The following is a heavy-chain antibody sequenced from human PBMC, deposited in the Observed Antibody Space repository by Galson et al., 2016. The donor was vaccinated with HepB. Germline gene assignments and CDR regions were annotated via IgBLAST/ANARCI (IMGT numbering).Heavy chain of an antibody. J-gene: IGHJ4*02. CDR2: IAYYGINK. Sequence: SLRLSCAASGFTFRSYGMHWVRQAPGQGLEWVAGIAYYGINKYHADSVQGRFTISRDNSKNTLYRQMDRLRAEDTAVYYCAKTGSGGDWDYFDSWGQGTLVTVSS. V-gene: IGHV3-30*18. CDR1: GFTFRSYG. D-gene: IGHD2-21*02. CDR3: AKTGSGGDWDYFDS.